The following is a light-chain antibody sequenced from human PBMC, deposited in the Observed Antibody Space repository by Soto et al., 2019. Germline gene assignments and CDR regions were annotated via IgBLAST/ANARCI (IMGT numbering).Light chain of an antibody. CDR2: DAS. CDR3: QQFSSYPLT. CDR1: QTVRNNY. J-gene: IGKJ4*01. Sequence: EFVLTQSPVTLSLSPGERATLSCRASQTVRNNYLAWYQQKPGQAPRLLIYDASSRATGIPDRFSGGGSGTDFTLTISRLEPEDFAVYYCQQFSSYPLTFGQGTKVDIK. V-gene: IGKV3-20*01.